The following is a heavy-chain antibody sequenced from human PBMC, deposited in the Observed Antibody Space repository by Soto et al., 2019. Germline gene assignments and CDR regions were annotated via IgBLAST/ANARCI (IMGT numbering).Heavy chain of an antibody. CDR3: ARGITIFGLAVINYFDY. J-gene: IGHJ4*02. CDR1: GASIIGDY. V-gene: IGHV4-59*01. D-gene: IGHD3-3*01. CDR2: IYYSGST. Sequence: SSETLSLTCTVSGASIIGDYWSWIRQSPGKGLEWIGYIYYSGSTNYSPSLKSRVTISVDTSKNQFSLRLNSVTAADTAVYYCARGITIFGLAVINYFDYWGQGSLAT.